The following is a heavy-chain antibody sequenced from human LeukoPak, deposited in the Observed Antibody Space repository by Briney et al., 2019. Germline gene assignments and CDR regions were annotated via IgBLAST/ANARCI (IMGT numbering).Heavy chain of an antibody. CDR1: GGTFSSYA. Sequence: ASVKVSCKASGGTFSSYAISWVRQAPGQGLEWMGGIIPIVGTANYAQKFQGRVTITADESTSTAYMELSSLRSEDTAVYYCANIVVVPAARGNYYYMDVWGKGTTVTVSS. V-gene: IGHV1-69*13. D-gene: IGHD2-2*01. CDR2: IIPIVGTA. J-gene: IGHJ6*03. CDR3: ANIVVVPAARGNYYYMDV.